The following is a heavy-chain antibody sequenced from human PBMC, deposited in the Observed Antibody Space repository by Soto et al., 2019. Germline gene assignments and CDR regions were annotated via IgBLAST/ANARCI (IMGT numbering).Heavy chain of an antibody. V-gene: IGHV4-31*03. CDR2: IYYSGGT. D-gene: IGHD2-21*01. CDR3: ARYLGEGYYYMDV. CDR1: GGSISSGGYY. Sequence: TLSLTCTVSGGSISSGGYYWSWIRQHPGEGLEWIGYIYYSGGTYYNPSLKSRVTISVDTSKNQFSLKLSSVTAADTAVYYCARYLGEGYYYMDVWGKGTTVTVSS. J-gene: IGHJ6*03.